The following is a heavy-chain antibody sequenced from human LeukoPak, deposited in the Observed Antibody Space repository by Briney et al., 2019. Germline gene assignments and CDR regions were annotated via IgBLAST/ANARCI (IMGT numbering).Heavy chain of an antibody. J-gene: IGHJ4*02. CDR3: ARSGLSRFDY. Sequence: GGSLRLSCAASGFTFSSSWMSWVRQAPGKGLEWLANINIDGNKKDYLDSVKGRFTISRDNAKNSLYLQMNSLRAEDTAVYYCARSGLSRFDYWGQGTLVTVSS. V-gene: IGHV3-7*03. D-gene: IGHD4/OR15-4a*01. CDR1: GFTFSSSW. CDR2: INIDGNKK.